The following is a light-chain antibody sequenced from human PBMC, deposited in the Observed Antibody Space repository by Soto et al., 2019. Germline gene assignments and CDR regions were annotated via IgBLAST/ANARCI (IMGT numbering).Light chain of an antibody. CDR3: QHRNNYPPIT. CDR1: QSVRTY. V-gene: IGKV3-11*01. Sequence: EIVLTQSPVTLSLSPGERATLSCRASQSVRTYLAWYQVKPGQAPRLLIYDASRMASGVTPRFSGSGSGTDSTLTISSLEPEDFALYYCQHRNNYPPITFGQGTRLEIK. J-gene: IGKJ5*01. CDR2: DAS.